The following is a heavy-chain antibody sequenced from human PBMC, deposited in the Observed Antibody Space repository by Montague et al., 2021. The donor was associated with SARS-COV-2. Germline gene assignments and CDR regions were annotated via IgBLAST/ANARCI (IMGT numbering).Heavy chain of an antibody. D-gene: IGHD2-15*01. Sequence: SLRLSCAASGFTFSRYSLNWVRQAPGKGLEWVSSISSSSLYIYYGGSVKGRFTISRANAKNSLYLQMNSLRAGDTAVYYCAKGGYCSGGSCDNWFDPWGQGTLVTVSS. V-gene: IGHV3-21*01. CDR3: AKGGYCSGGSCDNWFDP. J-gene: IGHJ5*02. CDR2: ISSSSLYI. CDR1: GFTFSRYS.